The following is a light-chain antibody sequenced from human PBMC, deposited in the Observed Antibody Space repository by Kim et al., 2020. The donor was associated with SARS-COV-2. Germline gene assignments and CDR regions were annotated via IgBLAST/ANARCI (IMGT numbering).Light chain of an antibody. V-gene: IGLV2-14*03. CDR1: SSDVGGYNY. Sequence: QSITISSTGTSSDVGGYNYVSWYQQHPGKAPKLMIYDVSNRPSGVSNRFSGSKSGNTASLTISGLQAEDEADYYCSSYTSSSTGVVFGGGTKLTVL. CDR3: SSYTSSSTGVV. CDR2: DVS. J-gene: IGLJ2*01.